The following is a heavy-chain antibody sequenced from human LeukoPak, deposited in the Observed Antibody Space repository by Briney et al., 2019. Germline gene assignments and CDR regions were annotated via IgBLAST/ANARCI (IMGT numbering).Heavy chain of an antibody. J-gene: IGHJ4*02. D-gene: IGHD1-26*01. Sequence: GGSLRLSCAASGFTFSSYVMSWVRQAPGKGLEWVSVISGSGVSTYYADSLKGRFTISRANSKNTLYLQMNSLRAEDTALYYCTKSPFSGSYRFEDWGQGTLVTVSS. CDR1: GFTFSSYV. V-gene: IGHV3-23*01. CDR2: ISGSGVST. CDR3: TKSPFSGSYRFED.